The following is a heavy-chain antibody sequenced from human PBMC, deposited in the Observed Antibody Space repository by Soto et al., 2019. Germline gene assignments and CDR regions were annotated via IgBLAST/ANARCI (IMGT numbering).Heavy chain of an antibody. CDR2: INPSGGST. D-gene: IGHD2-8*01. CDR1: GYTFTSYY. J-gene: IGHJ4*02. CDR3: ARPPYPGCINAVCYPLDY. V-gene: IGHV1-46*01. Sequence: ASVNVSCKASGYTFTSYYMHWVRQAPGQGLEWMGIINPSGGSTNYAQKLQGRVAMTRDTSTSTVYMELNSLRSEDTAVYYCARPPYPGCINAVCYPLDYWGQGTLVTVSS.